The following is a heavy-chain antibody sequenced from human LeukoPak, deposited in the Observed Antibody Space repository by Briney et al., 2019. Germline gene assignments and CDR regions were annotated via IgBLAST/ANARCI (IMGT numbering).Heavy chain of an antibody. V-gene: IGHV3-53*01. D-gene: IGHD3-22*01. CDR3: AKDLLQTFFFDSSGYYSDAFGM. CDR1: GFTVRSNY. CDR2: IYSGGST. J-gene: IGHJ3*02. Sequence: GGSLRLSCAASGFTVRSNYMTWVRQAPGKGLECVSVIYSGGSTYYADSVKGRFTISRDNSKNTLSLHMNTLRAEDTAVYYCAKDLLQTFFFDSSGYYSDAFGMWGQGTMVTVSP.